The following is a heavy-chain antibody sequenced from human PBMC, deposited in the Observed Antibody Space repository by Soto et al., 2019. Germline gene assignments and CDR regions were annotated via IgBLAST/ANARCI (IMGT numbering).Heavy chain of an antibody. V-gene: IGHV3-30*18. Sequence: LRLSCAASGFTFSSYGMHWVRQAPGKGLEWVAVISYDGSNKYYADSVKGRFTISRDNSKNTLYLQMNSLRAEDTAVYYCAKDRGGYSYGYAFDYWGQGTLVTVSS. J-gene: IGHJ4*02. CDR2: ISYDGSNK. CDR1: GFTFSSYG. D-gene: IGHD5-18*01. CDR3: AKDRGGYSYGYAFDY.